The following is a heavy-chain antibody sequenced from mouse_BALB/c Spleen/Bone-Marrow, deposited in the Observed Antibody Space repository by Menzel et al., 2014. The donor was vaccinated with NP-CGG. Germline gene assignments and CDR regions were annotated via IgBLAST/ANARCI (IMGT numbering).Heavy chain of an antibody. V-gene: IGHV7-3*02. CDR3: ARFPMDY. CDR2: IRNKAYGYTT. J-gene: IGHJ4*01. CDR1: GFTFIDHY. Sequence: VKLVESGGGLVQPGGSLRLSCTTSGFTFIDHYMSWVRQPPGKALEWLGFIRNKAYGYTTEYSASVKGRFTISRDNSQSILYLQMNTLRAEDSATYYCARFPMDYWGQGTSVTVSS.